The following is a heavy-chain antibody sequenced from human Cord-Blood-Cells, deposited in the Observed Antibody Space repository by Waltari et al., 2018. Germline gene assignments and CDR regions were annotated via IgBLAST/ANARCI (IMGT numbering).Heavy chain of an antibody. J-gene: IGHJ4*02. D-gene: IGHD6-19*01. CDR3: ARWRAYSSGWYYFDY. Sequence: EVQLVESGGGLVQPGGSLRLSCAASGFTFSSYSMNWVRQAPGKGLEWVSYISSSSSTIYYADSVKGRFTISRDNAKNSLYLQMNSLRDEDTAVYYCARWRAYSSGWYYFDYWGQGTLVTVSS. CDR2: ISSSSSTI. CDR1: GFTFSSYS. V-gene: IGHV3-48*02.